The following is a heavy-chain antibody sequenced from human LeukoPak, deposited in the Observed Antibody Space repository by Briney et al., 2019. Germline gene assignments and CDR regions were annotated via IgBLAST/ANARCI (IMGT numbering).Heavy chain of an antibody. CDR3: ARSYAIDAFDI. D-gene: IGHD2-2*01. Sequence: ETLSLTCTVSGGSISSYYWSWIRQPAGKGLEWVANIKQDGSEKYYVDSVKGRFTISRDNAKNSLYLQMNSLRAEDTAVYYCARSYAIDAFDIWGQGTMVTVSS. V-gene: IGHV3-7*01. CDR2: IKQDGSEK. J-gene: IGHJ3*02. CDR1: GGSISSYY.